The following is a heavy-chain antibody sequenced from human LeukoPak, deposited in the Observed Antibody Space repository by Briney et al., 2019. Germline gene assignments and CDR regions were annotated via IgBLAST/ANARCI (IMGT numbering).Heavy chain of an antibody. Sequence: ASVKVSCKTSGYTFNRYGVAWVRQAPGQGLEWVGWISGSNGNTNYAQKLQGRVTMTTDTATSTAYMELRSLTSYDTAMYYCARAGRGTYYYFDYWGQGTLVTVSS. V-gene: IGHV1-18*01. J-gene: IGHJ4*02. CDR2: ISGSNGNT. CDR1: GYTFNRYG. D-gene: IGHD1-26*01. CDR3: ARAGRGTYYYFDY.